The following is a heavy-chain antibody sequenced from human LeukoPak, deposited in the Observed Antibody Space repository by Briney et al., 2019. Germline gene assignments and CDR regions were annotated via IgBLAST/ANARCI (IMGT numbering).Heavy chain of an antibody. D-gene: IGHD4-17*01. CDR3: AIQTSRLYGDYGDNFDY. V-gene: IGHV3-74*01. Sequence: GGSLRLSCAASGFTFSSYWMHWVRQAPGKGLVWVSRISDGGSTTTYADSVKGRFTISRDNSKNTLYLQMNSLRAEDTAVYYCAIQTSRLYGDYGDNFDYWGQGTLVTVSS. CDR2: ISDGGSTT. CDR1: GFTFSSYW. J-gene: IGHJ4*02.